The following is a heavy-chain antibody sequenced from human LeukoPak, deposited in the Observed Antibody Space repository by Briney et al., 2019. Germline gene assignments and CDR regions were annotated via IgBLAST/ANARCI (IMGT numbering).Heavy chain of an antibody. Sequence: ASVKVSCKASGYTFTSYGISWVRQAPGQGLEWMGWITAYNVNTYYAQKLQGRVTMTTDTSTSTAYMELRSLRSDGTAVYYCARDLRRGSSSWYVSGGDYWGQGTLVTVSS. CDR1: GYTFTSYG. J-gene: IGHJ4*02. CDR2: ITAYNVNT. V-gene: IGHV1-18*01. D-gene: IGHD6-13*01. CDR3: ARDLRRGSSSWYVSGGDY.